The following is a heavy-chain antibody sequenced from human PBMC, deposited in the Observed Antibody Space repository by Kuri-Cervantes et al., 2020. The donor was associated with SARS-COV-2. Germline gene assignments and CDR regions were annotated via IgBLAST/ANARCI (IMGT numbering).Heavy chain of an antibody. CDR2: ISSSGSTI. CDR1: GFTFSDYY. J-gene: IGHJ4*02. CDR3: ARETTRGGYDY. D-gene: IGHD5-12*01. V-gene: IGHV3-11*04. Sequence: GESLKISCAASGFTFSDYYMSWIRQAPGKGLEWVSYISSSGSTIYYADSVKGRFTISRDNAKNSLYLQMNSLRAEDTAVYYCARETTRGGYDYWDQGTLVTVSS.